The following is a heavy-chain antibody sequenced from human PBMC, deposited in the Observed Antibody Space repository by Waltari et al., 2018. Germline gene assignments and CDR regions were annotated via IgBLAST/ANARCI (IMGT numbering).Heavy chain of an antibody. D-gene: IGHD7-27*01. CDR3: TTICAPWGR. J-gene: IGHJ4*01. CDR2: DKSQKDETTT. CDR1: GFRFTPSW. Sequence: EVQMVESGGGSMKPGDSLRLSCVASGFRFTPSWLYWVRQAPREGPRWVVRDKSQKDETTTDLAALVRGRFFNSSDESQNMVFHQMNSLRTGDTTLCYCTTICAPWGRWGHGTLVTVSS. V-gene: IGHV3-15*01.